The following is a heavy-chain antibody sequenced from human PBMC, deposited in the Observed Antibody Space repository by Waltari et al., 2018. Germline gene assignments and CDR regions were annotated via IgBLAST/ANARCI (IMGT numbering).Heavy chain of an antibody. Sequence: EVQLVESGGGLVKPGGSLRLSCAASGFTFSSYSMNWVSQAPGKGLEWVSSISSSSSYIYYAYSVKGRFTISRDVSKNTLYLQMNSLRGEDTAVYYCARDGGLHYDSSGSSEYLQDWGQGTRSPSPQ. J-gene: IGHJ1*01. CDR3: ARDGGLHYDSSGSSEYLQD. CDR1: GFTFSSYS. V-gene: IGHV3-21*04. CDR2: ISSSSSYI. D-gene: IGHD3-22*01.